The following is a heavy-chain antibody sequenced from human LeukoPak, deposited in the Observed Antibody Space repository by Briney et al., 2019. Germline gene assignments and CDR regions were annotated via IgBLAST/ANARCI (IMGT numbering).Heavy chain of an antibody. J-gene: IGHJ4*02. CDR1: GFSFSGHW. CDR2: ISPTGSTT. Sequence: GGSLGLSCTASGFSFSGHWMHWARQLPGKGLVWVSRISPTGSTTSYADSVKGRFTVSRDNAKNTLYLQVNNLRAEDTAVYYCARGPNSDWSGLDFWGQGTLLTVSS. CDR3: ARGPNSDWSGLDF. D-gene: IGHD3-9*01. V-gene: IGHV3-74*01.